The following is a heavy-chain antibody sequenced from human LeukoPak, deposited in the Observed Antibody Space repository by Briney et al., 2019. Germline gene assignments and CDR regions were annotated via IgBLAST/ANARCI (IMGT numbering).Heavy chain of an antibody. CDR1: GFTFNNYG. V-gene: IGHV3-30*02. CDR2: LRYDGGNK. J-gene: IGHJ4*02. CDR3: ARDGNSGSYRFDY. Sequence: PGGSLRLSCAASGFTFNNYGMHWVRQAPGKGLEWVAFLRYDGGNKHYADSVKGRFTISRDNAKNSLYLQMNSLRAEDTAVYYCARDGNSGSYRFDYWGQGTLVTVSS. D-gene: IGHD1-26*01.